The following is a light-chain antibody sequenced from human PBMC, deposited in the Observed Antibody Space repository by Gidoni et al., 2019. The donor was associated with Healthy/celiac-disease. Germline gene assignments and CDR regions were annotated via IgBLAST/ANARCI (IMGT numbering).Light chain of an antibody. Sequence: EIVLTQSPDTLSLSPGERSTLSCRASQSVSSSYLAWYQQKPGQAPRLLIYGASSRAPGIPDRFSGSGSGTDFTLTISRLEPEDFAVYYCQQYGSSPRTFGQGTKVEIK. CDR3: QQYGSSPRT. J-gene: IGKJ1*01. CDR2: GAS. CDR1: QSVSSSY. V-gene: IGKV3-20*01.